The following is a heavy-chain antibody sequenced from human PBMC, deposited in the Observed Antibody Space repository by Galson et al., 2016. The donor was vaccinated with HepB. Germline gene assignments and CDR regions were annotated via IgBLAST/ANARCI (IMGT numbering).Heavy chain of an antibody. CDR2: IYYSGST. Sequence: SETLSLTCTVSGDSISSSDYYWGWIRQPPGKGLEWTGSIYYSGSTYYDPSLESRVTMSVDTSKNPFSLKLSSVTAADTAVYYCARHRRTWASFGGVVLPGIDAFDVWGQGTMVTVSS. CDR1: GDSISSSDYY. D-gene: IGHD3-3*01. V-gene: IGHV4-39*01. J-gene: IGHJ3*01. CDR3: ARHRRTWASFGGVVLPGIDAFDV.